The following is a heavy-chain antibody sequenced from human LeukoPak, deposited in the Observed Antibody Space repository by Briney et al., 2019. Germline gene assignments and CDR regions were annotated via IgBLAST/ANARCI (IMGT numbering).Heavy chain of an antibody. Sequence: PSETLSLTCTVSGYSISSAYYWGWIRQPPGKGLEWIGSIYHSGSTHYNPSLKSRVTISVDTSKNQFSLKLSSVTAADTAVYYCARAAYYDSSGYLYLGDYWGQGTLVTVSS. CDR3: ARAAYYDSSGYLYLGDY. CDR1: GYSISSAYY. D-gene: IGHD3-22*01. V-gene: IGHV4-38-2*02. CDR2: IYHSGST. J-gene: IGHJ4*02.